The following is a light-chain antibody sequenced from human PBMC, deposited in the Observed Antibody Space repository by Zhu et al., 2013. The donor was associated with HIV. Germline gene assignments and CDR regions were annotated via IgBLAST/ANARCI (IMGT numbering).Light chain of an antibody. CDR2: GAS. CDR1: QSVSSSY. Sequence: EIVLTQSPGTLSLSPGERATLSCRASQSVSSSYLAWYQQKPGQAPRLLIYGASSRATGIPDRFSGSGSGTDFTLTISSLEPEDFALYYCQQRYIWPPITFGQGTRLEIK. J-gene: IGKJ5*01. V-gene: IGKV3D-20*02. CDR3: QQRYIWPPIT.